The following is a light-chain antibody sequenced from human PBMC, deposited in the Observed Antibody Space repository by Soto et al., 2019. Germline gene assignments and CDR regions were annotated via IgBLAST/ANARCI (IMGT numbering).Light chain of an antibody. CDR3: QQYNSYPFT. CDR1: QSISTW. J-gene: IGKJ4*01. Sequence: DIQMTQSPSTLSASVGDRVTITCRASQSISTWLAWYQQEPGKAPKLLIHKASSLQSGVPSRFSGSGSGTDFTLTISSLHPDDFATYYCQQYNSYPFTFGGGTKVEIK. V-gene: IGKV1-5*03. CDR2: KAS.